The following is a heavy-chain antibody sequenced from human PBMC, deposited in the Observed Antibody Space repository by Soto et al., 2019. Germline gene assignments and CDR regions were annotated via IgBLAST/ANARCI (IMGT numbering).Heavy chain of an antibody. V-gene: IGHV3-11*06. D-gene: IGHD1-20*01. CDR3: ARNHNWNDEISYYYYGMDV. CDR2: ISSSSSYT. CDR1: GFTFSDYY. J-gene: IGHJ6*02. Sequence: LRLSCAASGFTFSDYYMSWIRQAPGKGLEWVSYISSSSSYTNYTDSVKGRFTISRDNAKNSLYLQMSSLRAEDTAVYYCARNHNWNDEISYYYYGMDVWGQGTTVTVSS.